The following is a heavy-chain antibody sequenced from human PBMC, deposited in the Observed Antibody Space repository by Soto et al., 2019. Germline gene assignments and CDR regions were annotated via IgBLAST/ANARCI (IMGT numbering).Heavy chain of an antibody. J-gene: IGHJ4*02. CDR3: ARIPLGSVVVPAASGHY. V-gene: IGHV4-39*01. Sequence: QLQLQESGPGLVKPSETLSLTCTVSGGSISSSSYYWGWIRQPPGKGLEWIGSIYYSGSTYYNPSLKRRVTISVDTSKNQFSLKLSAVTAADTAVYYCARIPLGSVVVPAASGHYWGQGTLVTVSS. CDR2: IYYSGST. CDR1: GGSISSSSYY. D-gene: IGHD2-2*01.